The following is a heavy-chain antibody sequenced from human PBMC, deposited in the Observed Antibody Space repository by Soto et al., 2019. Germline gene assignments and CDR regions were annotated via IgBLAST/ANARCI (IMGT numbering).Heavy chain of an antibody. D-gene: IGHD6-6*01. V-gene: IGHV3-64*01. Sequence: ESGGGLAQPGGSLRLSCAGSGFTLSGYAMDWVRQAPGKGLEYVSGISSNGVGTYYANSVQGRFTISRDNSKNTVYLQMGSLRPEDMAVYYCARRARPDFYYMDVCRKGTTVTVSS. J-gene: IGHJ6*03. CDR3: ARRARPDFYYMDV. CDR2: ISSNGVGT. CDR1: GFTLSGYA.